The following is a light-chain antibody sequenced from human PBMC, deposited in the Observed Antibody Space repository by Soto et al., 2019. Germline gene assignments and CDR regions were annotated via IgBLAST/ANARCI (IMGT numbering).Light chain of an antibody. Sequence: DIQMTQSPSSLSASVGDRVTITCRASQGISSWLAWYQQKPGKVPKLLIYTSSTLQSGVPSRFSGSGSGTDFTLTISNLQPEDVATYYCQKHNAAPLTFGGGTKVDIK. V-gene: IGKV1-27*01. J-gene: IGKJ4*01. CDR2: TSS. CDR1: QGISSW. CDR3: QKHNAAPLT.